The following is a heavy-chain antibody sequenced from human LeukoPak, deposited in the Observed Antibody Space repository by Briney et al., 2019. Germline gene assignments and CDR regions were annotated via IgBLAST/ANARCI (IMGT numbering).Heavy chain of an antibody. CDR1: GFTFSSYS. CDR2: ISSSSSTI. J-gene: IGHJ4*02. CDR3: AREGYDSSGYFLAFDY. V-gene: IGHV3-48*04. D-gene: IGHD3-22*01. Sequence: GGSLRLPCAASGFTFSSYSMNWVRQAPGKGLEWVSYISSSSSTIYYADSVKGRLTISRDNAKNSLYLQMNSLRAEDTAVYYCAREGYDSSGYFLAFDYWGQGTLVTVSS.